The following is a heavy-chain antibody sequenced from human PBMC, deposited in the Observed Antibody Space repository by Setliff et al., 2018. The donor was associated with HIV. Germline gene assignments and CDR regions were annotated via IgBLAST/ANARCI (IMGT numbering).Heavy chain of an antibody. J-gene: IGHJ4*02. D-gene: IGHD3-22*01. CDR2: IHHTGRT. CDR3: ARGSSSGTDLAVL. CDR1: GDDINRDF. Sequence: SETLSLTCSVSGDDINRDFWTWMRQPPGKGLEWIGSIHHTGRTYYNPSLKSRITISLDTSKNQYSLELTSVTAADTAVYYCARGSSSGTDLAVLWGQGTLVTVSS. V-gene: IGHV4-38-2*02.